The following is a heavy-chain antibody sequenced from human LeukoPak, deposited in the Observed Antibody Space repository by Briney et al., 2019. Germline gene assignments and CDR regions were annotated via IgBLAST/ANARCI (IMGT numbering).Heavy chain of an antibody. Sequence: SETLSPTCTVSGGSISSSSHYWGWIRQPPGKGLEWIGSVYYSGSTYYNPSLKSRVTISVDTSKNQFSLKLSSVTAADTAVYYCARHLGYQLLLGAFDYWGQGTLVTVSS. D-gene: IGHD2-2*01. J-gene: IGHJ4*02. CDR3: ARHLGYQLLLGAFDY. V-gene: IGHV4-39*01. CDR2: VYYSGST. CDR1: GGSISSSSHY.